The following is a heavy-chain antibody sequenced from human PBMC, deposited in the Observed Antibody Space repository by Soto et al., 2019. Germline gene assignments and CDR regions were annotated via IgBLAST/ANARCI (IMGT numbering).Heavy chain of an antibody. CDR3: ARSDTAMVTGY. D-gene: IGHD5-18*01. J-gene: IGHJ4*02. Sequence: QVQLVQSGAEVKKPGSSVKVSCKASGGTFSSYTISWVRQAPGQGLEWMGRIIPILGIANYAQKFQGRVKXTXGKGKSTAYMELSSLSSEDTAVYYCARSDTAMVTGYWGQGTLVTVSS. CDR2: IIPILGIA. V-gene: IGHV1-69*02. CDR1: GGTFSSYT.